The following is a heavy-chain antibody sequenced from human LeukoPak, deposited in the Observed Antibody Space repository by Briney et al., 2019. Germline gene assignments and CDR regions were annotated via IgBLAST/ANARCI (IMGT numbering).Heavy chain of an antibody. Sequence: PGGSLRLSCAASGFTFSSYAVSWVRQAPGKGLEWVSAISGSGGSTYYVDSVKGRFTISRDNSKNTLYLQMNSLRAEDTAVYYCAKDLIGDGDHQSGDYWGQGTLVTVSS. CDR1: GFTFSSYA. CDR2: ISGSGGST. D-gene: IGHD4-17*01. J-gene: IGHJ4*02. V-gene: IGHV3-23*01. CDR3: AKDLIGDGDHQSGDY.